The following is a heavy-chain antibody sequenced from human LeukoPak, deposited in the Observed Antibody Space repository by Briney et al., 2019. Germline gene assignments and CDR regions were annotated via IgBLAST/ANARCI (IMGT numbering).Heavy chain of an antibody. CDR3: ANINSSSWYWFDP. J-gene: IGHJ5*02. Sequence: SETLSLTCTVSGGSISSSSYYWGWIRQPPGKGLEWIGSIYYSGSTYYNPSLKSRVTISVDTSKNQFSLKLSSVTAADTAVYYCANINSSSWYWFDPWGQGTLVTVSS. D-gene: IGHD6-13*01. CDR2: IYYSGST. CDR1: GGSISSSSYY. V-gene: IGHV4-39*01.